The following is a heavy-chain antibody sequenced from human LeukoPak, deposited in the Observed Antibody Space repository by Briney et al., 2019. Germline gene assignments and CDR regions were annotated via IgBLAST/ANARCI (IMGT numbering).Heavy chain of an antibody. CDR2: IGTAGDI. CDR3: ARDRGRYYMDV. J-gene: IGHJ6*03. D-gene: IGHD6-25*01. V-gene: IGHV3-13*01. Sequence: GGSLRLSCAASGFTFSSYDMHWVRQATGKGLEWVSGIGTAGDIYYSGSVKGRFTISRENAKNSLYLQMKSLRAGDTAVYYCARDRGRYYMDVWGKGTTVTISS. CDR1: GFTFSSYD.